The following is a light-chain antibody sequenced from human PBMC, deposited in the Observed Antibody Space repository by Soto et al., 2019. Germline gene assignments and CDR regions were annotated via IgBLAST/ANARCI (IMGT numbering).Light chain of an antibody. CDR3: QEYDNWLTWT. J-gene: IGKJ1*01. V-gene: IGKV3D-15*01. CDR1: QSVNRN. Sequence: EIVMTQSPATLSVSPGERATLSCRASQSVNRNLAWYQQKPGQAPRLLMYGASTRATGIPARFSGSGSGTEFTLTISSLQPEDFAVYYCQEYDNWLTWTFGQGTKVE. CDR2: GAS.